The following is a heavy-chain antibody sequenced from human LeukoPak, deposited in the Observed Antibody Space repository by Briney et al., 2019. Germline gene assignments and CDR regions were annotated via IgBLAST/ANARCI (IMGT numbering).Heavy chain of an antibody. CDR2: ISAYNGNT. Sequence: ASAKVSCKASGYTFTSYGISWVRQAPGQGLEWMGWISAYNGNTNSAQKFQGRVTMTTDTSTSTVYMELRSLRSDDTAVYYCARDDCSSASCYLAYWGQGTLVTVSS. CDR3: ARDDCSSASCYLAY. V-gene: IGHV1-18*01. CDR1: GYTFTSYG. D-gene: IGHD2-2*01. J-gene: IGHJ4*02.